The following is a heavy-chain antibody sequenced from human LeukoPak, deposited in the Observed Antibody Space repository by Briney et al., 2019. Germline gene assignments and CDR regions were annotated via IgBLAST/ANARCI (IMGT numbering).Heavy chain of an antibody. J-gene: IGHJ3*02. CDR2: ISWNSGSI. D-gene: IGHD6-19*01. CDR1: GFTFDDYA. V-gene: IGHV3-9*01. Sequence: GGSLRLSCAASGFTFDDYAMHWVRQAPGKGLEGVSGISWNSGSIGYADSVKGRFTISRDNAKNSLYLQMNSLRAEDTALYYCAAQEAQWLARAFDIWGQGTMVTVSS. CDR3: AAQEAQWLARAFDI.